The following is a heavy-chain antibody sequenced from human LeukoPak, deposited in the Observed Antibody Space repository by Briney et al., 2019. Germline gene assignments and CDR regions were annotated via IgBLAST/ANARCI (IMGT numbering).Heavy chain of an antibody. CDR3: ARDRVSMVREGYFDY. J-gene: IGHJ4*02. Sequence: PSETLSLTCTVSGYSISSGYYWGWIRQPPGKGLEWIGSIYHSGSTYYNPSLKSRVTISVDTSKNQFSLKLSSVTAADTAVYYCARDRVSMVREGYFDYWGQGTLVTVSS. V-gene: IGHV4-38-2*02. CDR2: IYHSGST. CDR1: GYSISSGYY. D-gene: IGHD3-10*01.